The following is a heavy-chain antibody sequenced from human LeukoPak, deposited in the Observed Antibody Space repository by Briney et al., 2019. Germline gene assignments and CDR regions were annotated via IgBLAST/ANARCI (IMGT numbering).Heavy chain of an antibody. D-gene: IGHD4-11*01. CDR2: IHSCGST. Sequence: SETLSLTCTVSGGSISSYYLSWIRQPPGKELEWIAYIHSCGSTNYRPSLKSRVAISVDTSRNHFSLKLSSVTAADTAVYYCARRDNDYPYYFDFWGQGTLVTVSS. CDR3: ARRDNDYPYYFDF. V-gene: IGHV4-59*12. CDR1: GGSISSYY. J-gene: IGHJ4*02.